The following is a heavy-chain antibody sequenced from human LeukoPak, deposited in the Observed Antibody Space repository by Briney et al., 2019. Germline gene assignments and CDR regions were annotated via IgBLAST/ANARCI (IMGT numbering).Heavy chain of an antibody. D-gene: IGHD3-3*01. CDR3: ARDAMRGGDYDF. Sequence: GGSLRLSCAASGLIVSNNYMNWVRQAPGKGLEWVSIIYSGGGTYYADSVKGRFTISRDNSKNTLYLQMNSLRADDTAVYYCARDAMRGGDYDFWGRGALVSVST. CDR1: GLIVSNNY. CDR2: IYSGGGT. J-gene: IGHJ2*01. V-gene: IGHV3-53*01.